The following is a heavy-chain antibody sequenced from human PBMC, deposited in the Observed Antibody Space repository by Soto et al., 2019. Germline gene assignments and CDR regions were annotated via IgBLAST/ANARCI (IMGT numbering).Heavy chain of an antibody. V-gene: IGHV3-21*06. CDR3: ARESEDLTSNFDY. CDR1: GFTFTRYS. J-gene: IGHJ4*02. Sequence: GGSLGLSCAASGFTFTRYSMNWVRQAPGKGLEWVSSISSTTNYIYYGDSMKGRFTISRDNAKNSLYLEMNSLRAEDTAVYYCARESEDLTSNFDYWGQGTLVTVSS. CDR2: ISSTTNYI.